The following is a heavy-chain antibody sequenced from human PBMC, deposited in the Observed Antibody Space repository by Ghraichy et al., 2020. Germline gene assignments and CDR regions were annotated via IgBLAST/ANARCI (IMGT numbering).Heavy chain of an antibody. CDR3: ARGGWGIAVVGFSPI. D-gene: IGHD6-19*01. CDR1: GFTFRSYS. CDR2: ISSSSNSI. Sequence: GGSLRLSCAASGFTFRSYSMNWVRQAPGKGPEWVSYISSSSNSIYYADSVKGRFTISRDNAKNSLYLQMNSLRDEDTAVYYCARGGWGIAVVGFSPIWGQGTLVTVSS. J-gene: IGHJ4*02. V-gene: IGHV3-48*02.